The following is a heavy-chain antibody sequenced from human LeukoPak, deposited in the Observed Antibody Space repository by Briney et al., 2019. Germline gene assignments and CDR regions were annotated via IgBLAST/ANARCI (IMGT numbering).Heavy chain of an antibody. D-gene: IGHD2-2*01. CDR1: GFTFSSYG. Sequence: PGGSLRLSCAASGFTFSSYGMSWVRQAPGKGLEWVSAISGSGGSTYYADSVKGRFTISRDNSKNTLYLQMNSLRAEDTAVYYCANLRYCSSTSCYAVDHWGQGTLVTVSS. V-gene: IGHV3-23*01. J-gene: IGHJ4*02. CDR3: ANLRYCSSTSCYAVDH. CDR2: ISGSGGST.